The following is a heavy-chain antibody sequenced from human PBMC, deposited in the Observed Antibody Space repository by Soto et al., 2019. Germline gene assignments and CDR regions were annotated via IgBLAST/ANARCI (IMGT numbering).Heavy chain of an antibody. Sequence: SQTLSLTCAISGDSVSSNSAAWNWIRQSPSRGLEWLGRTYYRSKWYNDYAVSVKSRITINPDTSKNQFYLQLNSVTPEDTAVYYCARVVTCSSTSCYGGADYYYYSGMDVWGQGTTVTVSS. CDR3: ARVVTCSSTSCYGGADYYYYSGMDV. CDR2: TYYRSKWYN. CDR1: GDSVSSNSAA. J-gene: IGHJ6*02. V-gene: IGHV6-1*01. D-gene: IGHD2-2*01.